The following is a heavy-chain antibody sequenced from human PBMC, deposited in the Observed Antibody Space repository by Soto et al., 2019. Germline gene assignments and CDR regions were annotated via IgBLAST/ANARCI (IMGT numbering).Heavy chain of an antibody. CDR2: ISGISTSTL. CDR3: AREAMLGKPYGMDV. J-gene: IGHJ6*02. Sequence: PGGSLRLSCTASGFTFSSYEMNWVRQAPGKGLEWVSYISGISTSTLYYADSVKGRFTISRDNAKNSLYLQMSSLRAEDTAVYYCAREAMLGKPYGMDVWGQGTTVTVSS. V-gene: IGHV3-48*03. CDR1: GFTFSSYE. D-gene: IGHD2-8*01.